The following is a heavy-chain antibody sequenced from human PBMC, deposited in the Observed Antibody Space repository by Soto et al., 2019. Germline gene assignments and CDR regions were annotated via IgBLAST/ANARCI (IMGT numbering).Heavy chain of an antibody. J-gene: IGHJ4*02. V-gene: IGHV3-33*01. Sequence: QVQLVESGGGVVQPGRSLRLSCAASGFTFSSYGMHWVRQAPGKGLEWVALMWYDGSNKYYADSVKGRFTISRDNSKNTLYLQMNSLRAEDTAVSYCARDAYLGSGSYAYWGQGTLVTVSS. D-gene: IGHD3-10*01. CDR1: GFTFSSYG. CDR2: MWYDGSNK. CDR3: ARDAYLGSGSYAY.